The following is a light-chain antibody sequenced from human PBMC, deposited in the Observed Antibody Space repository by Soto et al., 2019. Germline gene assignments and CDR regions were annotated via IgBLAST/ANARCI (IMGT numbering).Light chain of an antibody. J-gene: IGKJ4*01. CDR1: QTVSSTY. CDR3: EQYGNSALT. CDR2: GAS. Sequence: EIVLTQSPGTLSLSPGERATLSCRASQTVSSTYLAWYQQKPGQAPRLLIYGASSRATGIPDRFSASGSGTDFTLTISRLEPEDFAVYYCEQYGNSALTFGGGTKVRSN. V-gene: IGKV3-20*01.